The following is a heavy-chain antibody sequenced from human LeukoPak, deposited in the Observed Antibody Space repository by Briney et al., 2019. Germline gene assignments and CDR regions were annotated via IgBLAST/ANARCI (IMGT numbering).Heavy chain of an antibody. CDR3: ARDLWSGTVTLHAY. CDR1: GYTFTSYG. V-gene: IGHV1-18*01. D-gene: IGHD4-17*01. J-gene: IGHJ4*02. CDR2: ISAYNGNT. Sequence: GASVKVSCKASGYTFTSYGISWVRQAPGQGLEWMGWISAYNGNTNYAQKLQGRVTMTTDTSTSTAYMELRSLRSDDTAVYYCARDLWSGTVTLHAYWGQGTLVTVSS.